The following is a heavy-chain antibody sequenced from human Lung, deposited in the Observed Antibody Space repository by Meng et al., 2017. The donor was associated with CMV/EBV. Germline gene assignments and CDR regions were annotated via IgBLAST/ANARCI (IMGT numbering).Heavy chain of an antibody. J-gene: IGHJ4*02. CDR1: GYSFTSYW. CDR2: IYPGDCDT. Sequence: GEXXKISCTGSGYSFTSYWIGWVRQMPGKGLEWMGIIYPGDCDTRYSPSVQGQVTISADNSNSTAYLQWNSLKASDTAMYYCARLTGGDYCADYWGQGTLVTVSS. CDR3: ARLTGGDYCADY. V-gene: IGHV5-51*01. D-gene: IGHD2-21*01.